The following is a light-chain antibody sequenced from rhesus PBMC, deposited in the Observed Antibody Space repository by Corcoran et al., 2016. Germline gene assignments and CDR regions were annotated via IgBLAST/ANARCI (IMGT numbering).Light chain of an antibody. CDR1: ENVNYY. V-gene: IGKV1-74*01. J-gene: IGKJ3*01. CDR2: KAS. CDR3: QHGYVTPPFT. Sequence: DIQMTQSPSSLSASVGDRVTITCRASENVNYYLNWYQQKPGKAPKLLVYKASTLQSGVPARFSGSGSGTDYTFTISSLQPEDVAPYYCQHGYVTPPFTFGPGTKLDIK.